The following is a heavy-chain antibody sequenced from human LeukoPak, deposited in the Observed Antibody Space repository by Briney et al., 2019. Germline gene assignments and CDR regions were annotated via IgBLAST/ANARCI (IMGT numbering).Heavy chain of an antibody. CDR3: ARDTARYYYDSSGYLNN. V-gene: IGHV3-7*01. Sequence: PGGSLRLSCAASGFTFSSYWMSWVRQAPGKGLEWVANIKQDGSEKYYVDSVKGRFTISRDNAKNSLYLQMNSLRAEDTAVYYCARDTARYYYDSSGYLNNWGQGTLVTVSS. J-gene: IGHJ4*02. CDR2: IKQDGSEK. D-gene: IGHD3-22*01. CDR1: GFTFSSYW.